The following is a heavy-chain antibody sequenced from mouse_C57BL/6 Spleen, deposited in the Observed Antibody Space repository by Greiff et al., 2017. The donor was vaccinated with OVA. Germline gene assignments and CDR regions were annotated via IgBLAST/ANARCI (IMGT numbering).Heavy chain of an antibody. J-gene: IGHJ2*01. CDR3: DAGGLGVFDY. D-gene: IGHD2-13*01. CDR1: GYTFTSYT. CDR2: INPSSGYT. V-gene: IGHV1-4*01. Sequence: VQLQQSGAELARPGASVKLSCKASGYTFTSYTMHWVKQRPGQGLEWIGYINPSSGYTKYNQKFKDKATLTADKSSSTAYMQLSSLTSEDSAVYYCDAGGLGVFDYWGKGTTLTVSS.